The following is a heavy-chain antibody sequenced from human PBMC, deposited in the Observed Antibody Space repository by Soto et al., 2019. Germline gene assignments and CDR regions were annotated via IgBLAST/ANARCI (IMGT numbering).Heavy chain of an antibody. Sequence: GASVKVSCKVSGYTLTELSMHWVRQAPGKGIEWMGGFDPEDGETIYAQKFQGRVTMTEDTSTDTAYMKLSSLRYEDTAVYYCATRGGFFGVVIPFDYWGQGTLVTVSS. CDR2: FDPEDGET. CDR1: GYTLTELS. CDR3: ATRGGFFGVVIPFDY. J-gene: IGHJ4*02. D-gene: IGHD3-3*01. V-gene: IGHV1-24*01.